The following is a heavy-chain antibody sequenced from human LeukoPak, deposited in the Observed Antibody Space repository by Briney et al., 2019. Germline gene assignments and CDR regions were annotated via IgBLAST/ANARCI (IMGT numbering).Heavy chain of an antibody. Sequence: PGGSLRLSCAASGFTFSSYDMNWVRQATGKGLEWVSSISTSSSYIDYADSVQGRFTISRDNAENSLYLQMNSLRAEDTAVYYCARDEEGYGYHHWGQGTLVTVSS. D-gene: IGHD5-18*01. CDR1: GFTFSSYD. J-gene: IGHJ4*02. CDR3: ARDEEGYGYHH. V-gene: IGHV3-21*06. CDR2: ISTSSSYI.